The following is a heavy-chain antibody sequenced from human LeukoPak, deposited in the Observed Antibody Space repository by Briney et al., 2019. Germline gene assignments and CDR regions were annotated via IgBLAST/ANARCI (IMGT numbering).Heavy chain of an antibody. Sequence: SETLSLTCTVSGVSISSGSYYWSWIRQPAGKGLEWIGYIYYSGSTNYNPSLKSRVTISVDTSKNQFSLKLSSVTAADTAVYYCARDGGKVTQSLTWFDPWGQGTLVTVSS. D-gene: IGHD1-26*01. CDR3: ARDGGKVTQSLTWFDP. CDR1: GVSISSGSYY. CDR2: IYYSGST. V-gene: IGHV4-61*10. J-gene: IGHJ5*02.